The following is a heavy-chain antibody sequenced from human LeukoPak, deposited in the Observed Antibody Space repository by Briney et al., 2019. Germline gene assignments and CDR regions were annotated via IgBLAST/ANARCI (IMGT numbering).Heavy chain of an antibody. CDR1: GGSISSGGYY. CDR3: ARVCTMIVSGDAFDI. Sequence: SETLSLTCTVSGGSISSGGYYWSWIRQPPGKGLEWIGYIYHSGSTYYNPSLKSRVTISVDRSKNQFSLKLSSVTAADTAVYYCARVCTMIVSGDAFDIWGQGTMVTVSS. V-gene: IGHV4-30-2*01. D-gene: IGHD3-22*01. J-gene: IGHJ3*02. CDR2: IYHSGST.